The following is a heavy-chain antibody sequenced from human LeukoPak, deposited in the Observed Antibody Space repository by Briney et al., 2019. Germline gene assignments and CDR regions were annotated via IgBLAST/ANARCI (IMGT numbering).Heavy chain of an antibody. D-gene: IGHD3-3*01. V-gene: IGHV4-59*08. CDR2: IYYNGYT. CDR1: GGSISSYY. J-gene: IGHJ3*02. Sequence: SETLSLTCTVSGGSISSYYWNWLRQPPGKGLEWIGYIYYNGYTNYNPSLKSRVTISVDTSKNQFSLKLSSVTAADTAVYYCARVGIFGVVPILGQGTMVTVSS. CDR3: ARVGIFGVVPI.